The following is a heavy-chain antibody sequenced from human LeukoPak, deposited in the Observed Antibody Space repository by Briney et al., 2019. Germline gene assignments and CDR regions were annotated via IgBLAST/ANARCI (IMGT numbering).Heavy chain of an antibody. CDR3: AGLGLVTTSTFDY. V-gene: IGHV4-59*08. D-gene: IGHD4-11*01. CDR2: IYYSGST. Sequence: KPSETLSLTCTVSGGSISSYYWSWIRQPPGKGLEWIGYIYYSGSTNYNPSLKSRVTISVDTSKNQFSLKLSSVTAADTAVYYCAGLGLVTTSTFDYWGQGTLVTVSS. J-gene: IGHJ4*02. CDR1: GGSISSYY.